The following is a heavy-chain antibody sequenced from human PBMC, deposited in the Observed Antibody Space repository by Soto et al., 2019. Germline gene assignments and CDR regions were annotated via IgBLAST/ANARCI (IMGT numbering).Heavy chain of an antibody. J-gene: IGHJ4*02. V-gene: IGHV3-23*01. CDR3: AKEVPYDFWSGAPKLKIAD. D-gene: IGHD3-3*01. CDR2: ISGSGGST. Sequence: GGSLRLSCAASGFTFSSYAMSWVRQAPGKGQEWVSAISGSGGSTYYADSVKGRFTISRDNSKNTLYLQMNSLRAEDTAVYYCAKEVPYDFWSGAPKLKIADWGQGSLVTVSS. CDR1: GFTFSSYA.